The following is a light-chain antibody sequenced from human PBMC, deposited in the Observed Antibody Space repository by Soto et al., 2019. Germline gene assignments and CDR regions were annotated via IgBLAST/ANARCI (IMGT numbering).Light chain of an antibody. CDR3: SSYTSSSTLAV. Sequence: QSVLTQPASVSGSPGQSITISCTGASSDVGGYNYVSWYQQHPGKAPKLMIYEVSNRPSGVSNRFSGSKSGNTPSLTISGLQAEDDADYYCSSYTSSSTLAVFGTGTKLTVL. J-gene: IGLJ1*01. CDR2: EVS. V-gene: IGLV2-14*01. CDR1: SSDVGGYNY.